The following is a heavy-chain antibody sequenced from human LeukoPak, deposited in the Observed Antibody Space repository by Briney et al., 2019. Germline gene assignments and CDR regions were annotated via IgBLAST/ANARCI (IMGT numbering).Heavy chain of an antibody. D-gene: IGHD2-2*01. CDR1: GFTFGDYA. V-gene: IGHV3-49*03. CDR2: IRSKAYGGTT. J-gene: IGHJ4*02. CDR3: ARGGVYCSSVSCSVDY. Sequence: GGSLRLSCTASGFTFGDYAMSWFRQAPGKGLEWVGFIRSKAYGGTTENAASVKGRFTISRDDSKSIAYLQMNSLKTEDTAVYYCARGGVYCSSVSCSVDYWGQGILVTVSS.